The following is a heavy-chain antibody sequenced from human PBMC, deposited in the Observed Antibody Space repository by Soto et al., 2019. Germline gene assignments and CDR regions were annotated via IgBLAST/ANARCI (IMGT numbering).Heavy chain of an antibody. CDR3: TTDLGSGWYDGDY. Sequence: PGGSLRLSCAASGFTFSNAWMYWVRQAPGKGLEWVGRIKSKTDGGTTDYAAPVKGRFTISRDDSKNTLYLQMNSLKTEDTAVYYCTTDLGSGWYDGDYWGQGTLVTVSS. CDR1: GFTFSNAW. J-gene: IGHJ4*02. CDR2: IKSKTDGGTT. D-gene: IGHD6-19*01. V-gene: IGHV3-15*07.